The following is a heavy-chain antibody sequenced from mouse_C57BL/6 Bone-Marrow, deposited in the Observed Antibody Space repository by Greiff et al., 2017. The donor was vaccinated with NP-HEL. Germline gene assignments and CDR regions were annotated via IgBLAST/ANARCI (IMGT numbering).Heavy chain of an antibody. CDR2: IYPGDGDT. V-gene: IGHV1-82*01. J-gene: IGHJ2*01. CDR3: RGNFDY. Sequence: VQLQQSGPELVKPGASVKISCKASGYAISSSWMNWVKQRPGKGLEWIGRIYPGDGDTNYNGKFKGKATLTADNSSSTAYMQLSSLTSEDSAVYFCRGNFDYWGQGTTLTVSS. CDR1: GYAISSSW.